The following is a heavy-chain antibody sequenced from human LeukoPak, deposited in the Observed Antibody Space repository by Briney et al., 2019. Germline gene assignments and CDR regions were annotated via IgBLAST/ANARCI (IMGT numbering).Heavy chain of an antibody. V-gene: IGHV1-8*01. J-gene: IGHJ4*02. CDR1: RYTFTSYD. CDR2: MNPNTGRT. Sequence: ASVKVSCKASRYTFTSYDINWVREAAGHGLEWMGWMNPNTGRTGYAQKFQGRITMTRGTSINTVYMELTNLRSEDTAIYYCARLSQTPDYYTLGGYYYLGYWGQGTPVTVSS. D-gene: IGHD3-10*01. CDR3: ARLSQTPDYYTLGGYYYLGY.